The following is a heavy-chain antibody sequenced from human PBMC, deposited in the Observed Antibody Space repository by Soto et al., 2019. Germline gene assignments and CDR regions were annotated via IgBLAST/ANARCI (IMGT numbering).Heavy chain of an antibody. CDR2: ISGSGFTP. CDR1: GFTFNTYA. Sequence: PGGSLRLSCAASGFTFNTYAMSWVRQAPGKGLEWVSGISGSGFTPYYADSVKGRFTISRDNSRKTVYLQMDSLRAEDTAIYYCAKNWGGIPRGYFDYWGLGTLVTVYS. CDR3: AKNWGGIPRGYFDY. J-gene: IGHJ4*02. D-gene: IGHD3-16*01. V-gene: IGHV3-23*01.